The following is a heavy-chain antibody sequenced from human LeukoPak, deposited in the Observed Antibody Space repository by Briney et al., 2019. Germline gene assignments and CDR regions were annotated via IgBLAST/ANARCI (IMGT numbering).Heavy chain of an antibody. CDR3: ARDVSWIFFDY. V-gene: IGHV3-21*01. Sequence: GGSLRLSCAASGFTFNRYAMNWVRQAPGKGLEWVSTITSADYASYRDSVKGRFTISRDNARNSVFLQMNSLRVEDTAVYYCARDVSWIFFDYWGQGTLVTVSS. D-gene: IGHD2-2*03. CDR1: GFTFNRYA. CDR2: TITSADYA. J-gene: IGHJ4*02.